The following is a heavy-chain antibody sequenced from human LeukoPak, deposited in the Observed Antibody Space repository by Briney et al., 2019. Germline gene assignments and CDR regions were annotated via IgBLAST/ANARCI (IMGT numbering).Heavy chain of an antibody. V-gene: IGHV4-59*01. D-gene: IGHD2-15*01. CDR3: AREYWSGGNCLDP. CDR2: IYYSGGT. J-gene: IGHJ5*02. CDR1: GGSISSYY. Sequence: RASETLSLTCTVSGGSISSYYWSWIRQPPGKGLEWIGYIYYSGGTNYNPSLKSRVTISVDTSKNQFSLKLSSVTAADTAVYYCAREYWSGGNCLDPWGQGTLVTVSS.